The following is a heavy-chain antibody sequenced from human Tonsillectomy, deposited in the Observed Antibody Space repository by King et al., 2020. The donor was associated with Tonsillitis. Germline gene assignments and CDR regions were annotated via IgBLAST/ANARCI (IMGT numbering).Heavy chain of an antibody. V-gene: IGHV4-4*07. CDR1: RGSISSYY. Sequence: VQLQESGPGLVKPSETLSLTCTVSRGSISSYYWSWIRQPAGKGLEWIGRVYTSGSTNYNPSLKSRVTMSVDTSKNQFSLKLSSVTAADTAVYYCARSTYFDFWSGYPYYFDSWGQGTLVTVSS. D-gene: IGHD3-3*01. J-gene: IGHJ4*02. CDR2: VYTSGST. CDR3: ARSTYFDFWSGYPYYFDS.